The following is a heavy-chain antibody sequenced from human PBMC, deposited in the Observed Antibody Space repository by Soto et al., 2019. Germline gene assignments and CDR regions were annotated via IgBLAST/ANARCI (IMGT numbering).Heavy chain of an antibody. CDR3: ARGGGSPYHNHEFDF. V-gene: IGHV4-59*01. J-gene: IGHJ4*02. CDR2: VSSTGST. Sequence: QVQLQESGPGLVKPSETLSLTCTVSGASITQYYWNWIRQSPGKGLEWIVSVSSTGSTVYNPSLPCRVTVSLDTSKNQFSLTLNSVTAADTAVYYCARGGGSPYHNHEFDFWGQGTLVTVSS. CDR1: GASITQYY. D-gene: IGHD6-13*01.